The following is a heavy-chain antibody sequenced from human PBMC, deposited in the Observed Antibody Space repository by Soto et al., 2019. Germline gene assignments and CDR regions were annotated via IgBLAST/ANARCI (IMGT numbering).Heavy chain of an antibody. D-gene: IGHD5-12*01. CDR2: ISNNGDDT. CDR3: AKHMVATTRPLTS. Sequence: PGGSLRLSCAASGFFSSTYAMNWVRQAPGKGLEWVSAISNNGDDTYYAESVRGRFTISRDNSKNKVYLQMNSLRVEDTAIYYCAKHMVATTRPLTSWGQGTLVTVSS. J-gene: IGHJ5*02. CDR1: GFFSSTYA. V-gene: IGHV3-23*01.